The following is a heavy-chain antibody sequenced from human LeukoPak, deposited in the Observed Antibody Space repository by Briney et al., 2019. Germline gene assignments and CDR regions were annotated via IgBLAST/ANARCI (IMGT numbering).Heavy chain of an antibody. CDR1: GGSISSGGYY. V-gene: IGHV4-31*03. CDR3: ARSPRDILTGYYDLSGPDYYYYMDV. CDR2: IYYSGST. Sequence: SETLSLTRTVSGGSISSGGYYWSWIRQHPGKGLEWIGYIYYSGSTYYNPSLKSRVTISVDTSKNQFSLKLSSVTAADTAVYYCARSPRDILTGYYDLSGPDYYYYMDVWGKGTTVTVSS. J-gene: IGHJ6*03. D-gene: IGHD3-9*01.